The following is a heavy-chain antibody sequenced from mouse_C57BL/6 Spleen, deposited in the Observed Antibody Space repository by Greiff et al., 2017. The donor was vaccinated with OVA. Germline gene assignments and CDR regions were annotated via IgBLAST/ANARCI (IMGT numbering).Heavy chain of an antibody. V-gene: IGHV1-15*01. CDR1: GYTFTDYE. CDR3: TRDPFAY. J-gene: IGHJ3*01. Sequence: QVQLQQSGAELVRPGASVTLSCKASGYTFTDYEMHWVKQTPVHGLEWIGAIDPETGGTAYNQKFKGKAILTADKSSSTAYMALRSLTSEDSAVYYWTRDPFAYWGQGTLVTVSA. CDR2: IDPETGGT.